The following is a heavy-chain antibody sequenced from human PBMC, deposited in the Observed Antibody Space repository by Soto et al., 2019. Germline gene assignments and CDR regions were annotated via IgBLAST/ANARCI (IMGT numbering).Heavy chain of an antibody. Sequence: GASVKVSCKASGGTFSSYAISWVRQAPGQGLEWMGGIIPIFGTANYAQKFKGRVTITADESTSTAYMELSSLRFEDTAVYYCAIARVVITIFDYWGQGTLVTVSS. J-gene: IGHJ4*02. D-gene: IGHD3-22*01. CDR3: AIARVVITIFDY. CDR2: IIPIFGTA. V-gene: IGHV1-69*13. CDR1: GGTFSSYA.